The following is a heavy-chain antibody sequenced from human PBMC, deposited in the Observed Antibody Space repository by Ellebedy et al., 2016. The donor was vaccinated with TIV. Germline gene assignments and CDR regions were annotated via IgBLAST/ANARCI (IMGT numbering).Heavy chain of an antibody. CDR1: GASISDVGSY. CDR3: ANGGSLSYGIFDY. D-gene: IGHD3-16*01. J-gene: IGHJ4*02. V-gene: IGHV4-31*03. CDR2: VYYLGNT. Sequence: SETLSLXCTISGASISDVGSYWSWIRQLPGKGLEWIGYVYYLGNTYYTPSIKSRVAISVDSSKNQFSLRLNSVTAADTGVYYCANGGSLSYGIFDYWGQGNLVTITS.